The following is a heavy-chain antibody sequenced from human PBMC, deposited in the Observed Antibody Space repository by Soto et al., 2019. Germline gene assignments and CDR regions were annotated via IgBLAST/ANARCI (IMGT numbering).Heavy chain of an antibody. D-gene: IGHD3-22*01. CDR1: GFTFSSYG. CDR2: ISYDGSNK. J-gene: IGHJ4*02. V-gene: IGHV3-30*03. Sequence: GGSLRLSCAASGFTFSSYGIHWVRQAPGKGLEWVAVISYDGSNKYYADSVKGRFTISRDNSKNTLYLQMNSLRAEDTAVYYCARVRSGYSPTLDERGQGALVTVSS. CDR3: ARVRSGYSPTLDE.